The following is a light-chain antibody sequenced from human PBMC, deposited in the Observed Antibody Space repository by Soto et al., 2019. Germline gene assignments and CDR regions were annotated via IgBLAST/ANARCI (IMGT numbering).Light chain of an antibody. CDR1: QSVSTRF. J-gene: IGKJ1*01. V-gene: IGKV3-20*01. CDR2: GVS. CDR3: QQYDSSPWA. Sequence: EIVMTQSPATLSVSPGERATPSCRASQSVSTRFLAWYQQRPGQAPRLLMYGVSSRAPGIPDRFSGSGSGTEFTLTISGLEPEDLGVYYCQQYDSSPWAFGPGTKVDIK.